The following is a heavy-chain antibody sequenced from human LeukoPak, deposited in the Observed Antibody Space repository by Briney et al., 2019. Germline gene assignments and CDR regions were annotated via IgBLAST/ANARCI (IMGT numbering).Heavy chain of an antibody. CDR2: INTDTGIS. J-gene: IGHJ4*02. CDR3: AKIYGSGGH. D-gene: IGHD3-10*01. CDR1: GYTFTSYG. Sequence: ASMKVSCKASGYTFTSYGISWVRQAPGQGLEWMGWINTDTGISTYAQGFTGRFVFSLDTSVNTAYLQISSLKAEDAAVYYCAKIYGSGGHWGQGTLVTVSS. V-gene: IGHV7-4-1*02.